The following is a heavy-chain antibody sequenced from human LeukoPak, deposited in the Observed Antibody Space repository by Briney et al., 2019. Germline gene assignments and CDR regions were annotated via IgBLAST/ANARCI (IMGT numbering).Heavy chain of an antibody. D-gene: IGHD6-19*01. CDR1: GFTFSSYA. J-gene: IGHJ4*02. CDR3: AKEAVAGDYFDY. CDR2: ISGSGGST. Sequence: GGSLRLSCAASGFTFSSYAISWVRQAPGKGLEWVSAISGSGGSTYYADSVKGRFTIARDNSKNTLHLQMNSLRDEDTAVYYCAKEAVAGDYFDYWGQGTLVTVSS. V-gene: IGHV3-23*01.